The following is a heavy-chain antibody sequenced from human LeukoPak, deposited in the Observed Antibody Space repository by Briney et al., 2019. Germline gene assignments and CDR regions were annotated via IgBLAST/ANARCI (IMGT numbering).Heavy chain of an antibody. Sequence: SETLSLTCTVSGGSISSYYWSWIRQPPGKGLEWIGYIYYSGNTNYNPSLKSRVTISVDTSKNQFSLKLSSVTAADTAVYYCARYSGSYSVAFDIWGQGTMVTVSS. D-gene: IGHD1-26*01. CDR2: IYYSGNT. V-gene: IGHV4-59*01. J-gene: IGHJ3*02. CDR3: ARYSGSYSVAFDI. CDR1: GGSISSYY.